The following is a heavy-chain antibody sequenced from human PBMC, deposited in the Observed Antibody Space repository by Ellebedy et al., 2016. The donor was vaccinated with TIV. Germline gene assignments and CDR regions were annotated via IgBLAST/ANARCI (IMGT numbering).Heavy chain of an antibody. CDR2: IKSRTDGGTT. V-gene: IGHV3-15*01. D-gene: IGHD2-15*01. Sequence: GGSLRLXCAASGFTFSGAWFSWVRQAPGKGLEWVGRIKSRTDGGTTDYAAPVEGRFTISRDDSTNTLYLQMNSLQTEDTAIYYCNTMCFAGTCSHWGQGTLVTVSS. CDR3: NTMCFAGTCSH. J-gene: IGHJ4*02. CDR1: GFTFSGAW.